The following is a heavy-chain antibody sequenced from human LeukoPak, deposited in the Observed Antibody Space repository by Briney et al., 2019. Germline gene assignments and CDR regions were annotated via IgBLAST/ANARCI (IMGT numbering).Heavy chain of an antibody. D-gene: IGHD2-2*01. V-gene: IGHV4-31*03. CDR3: ARSSTSASFDY. Sequence: PSQTLSLTCTVSGGSISSGGYYWSWNRQHPGKGLEWIGYIYYSGSTYYNPSLKSRVTISVDTSKNQFSLQLSSVTAADTAVYYCARSSTSASFDYWGQGTLVTVSS. CDR1: GGSISSGGYY. J-gene: IGHJ4*02. CDR2: IYYSGST.